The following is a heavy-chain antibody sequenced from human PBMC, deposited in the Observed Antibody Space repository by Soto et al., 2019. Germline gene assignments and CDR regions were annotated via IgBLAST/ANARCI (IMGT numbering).Heavy chain of an antibody. CDR2: ISGNGGDYT. J-gene: IGHJ4*02. D-gene: IGHD2-2*01. V-gene: IGHV3-23*01. Sequence: EVQLLESGGGLVQPGGSLRLSCAASGFTFITYAMSWFRQAPRKGLVWVSAISGNGGDYTYYADSVKGRFTISRDNSKNTLYLQMTSLRAEDTAVYYCVPLCRYCSTTTPSWGQGTLVTVSS. CDR1: GFTFITYA. CDR3: VPLCRYCSTTTPS.